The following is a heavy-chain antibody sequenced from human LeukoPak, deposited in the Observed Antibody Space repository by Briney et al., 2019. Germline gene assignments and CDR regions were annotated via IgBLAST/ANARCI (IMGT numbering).Heavy chain of an antibody. CDR3: AKVKGIVVANNWFDP. J-gene: IGHJ5*02. CDR2: ISGSCGST. Sequence: GGSLRLSCAASGCTFSSYARSWVRQAPGKGLDWVSAISGSCGSTYYADSVKGRFTISRDNSKSTLYLQMNSLRAEDTAVYYCAKVKGIVVANNWFDPWGQGTLVTVSS. V-gene: IGHV3-23*01. CDR1: GCTFSSYA. D-gene: IGHD2-2*01.